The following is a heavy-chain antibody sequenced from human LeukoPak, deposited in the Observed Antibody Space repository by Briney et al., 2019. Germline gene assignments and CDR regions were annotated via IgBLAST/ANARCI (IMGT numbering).Heavy chain of an antibody. CDR1: GYSFPAKY. D-gene: IGHD5-18*01. J-gene: IGHJ4*02. Sequence: GASVKVSCKASGYSFPAKYMHWVRQAPGQGLEWMGWINPNSCDTTSAQKFQGRVTMTRDTSISTAYMELSSLTSDDTAVYYCARGEYRYAVDYWGQGTLVTVSS. V-gene: IGHV1-2*02. CDR2: INPNSCDT. CDR3: ARGEYRYAVDY.